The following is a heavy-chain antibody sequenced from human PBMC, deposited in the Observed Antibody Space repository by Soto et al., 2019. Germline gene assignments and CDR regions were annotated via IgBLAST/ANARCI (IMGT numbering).Heavy chain of an antibody. D-gene: IGHD4-17*01. Sequence: SETLSLTCAVYGVSFHGYYWRWIPQPSGKGLEWIGEINHSGSTNYNPSLKSRVTISVDTSKNQFSLKLSSVTAADTAVYYCARGPRTYGLPRHYSIDAWGKGTTVT. CDR1: GVSFHGYY. CDR2: INHSGST. J-gene: IGHJ6*03. CDR3: ARGPRTYGLPRHYSIDA. V-gene: IGHV4-34*01.